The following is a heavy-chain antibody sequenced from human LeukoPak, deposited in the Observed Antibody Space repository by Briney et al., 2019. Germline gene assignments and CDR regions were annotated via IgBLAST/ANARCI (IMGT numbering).Heavy chain of an antibody. J-gene: IGHJ6*02. CDR3: ARDLDCSSTSCYRNYYYGMDV. Sequence: ASVKVSCKASGYTFTGYYIHWVRQAPGQGLEWMGWINPNSGGTNYAQKFQGRVTMTRDTSISTAYMELSRLRSDDTAVYYCARDLDCSSTSCYRNYYYGMDVWGQGTTVTVSS. CDR2: INPNSGGT. V-gene: IGHV1-2*02. D-gene: IGHD2-2*02. CDR1: GYTFTGYY.